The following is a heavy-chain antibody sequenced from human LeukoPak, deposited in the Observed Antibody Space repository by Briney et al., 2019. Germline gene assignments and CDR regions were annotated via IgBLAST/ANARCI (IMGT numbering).Heavy chain of an antibody. CDR2: ISWNSGSI. CDR3: ARGPSGQLPY. D-gene: IGHD2-2*01. J-gene: IGHJ4*02. Sequence: PGGSLRLSCAASGFTFDDYAMHWVRQAPGKGLEWVSGISWNSGSIGYADSVKGRFTVFRDNTKNSLFLHMNSLRVEDTAMYYCARGPSGQLPYWGQGTMVTVTP. V-gene: IGHV3-9*01. CDR1: GFTFDDYA.